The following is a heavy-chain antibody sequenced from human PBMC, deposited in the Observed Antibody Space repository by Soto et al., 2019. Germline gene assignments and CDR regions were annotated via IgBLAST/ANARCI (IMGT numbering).Heavy chain of an antibody. CDR3: ERRITMVRGAYYYYYGMDV. CDR1: GGTFSSYA. CDR2: IIPIFGTA. D-gene: IGHD3-10*01. Sequence: SVKVSCKASGGTFSSYAISWVRQAPGQGLEWMGGIIPIFGTANYAQKFQGRVTITADESTSTAYMELSSLRSEDTAVYYCERRITMVRGAYYYYYGMDVWG. V-gene: IGHV1-69*13. J-gene: IGHJ6*02.